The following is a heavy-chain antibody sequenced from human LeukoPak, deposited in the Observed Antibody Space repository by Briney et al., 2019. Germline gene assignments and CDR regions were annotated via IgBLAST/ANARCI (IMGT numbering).Heavy chain of an antibody. Sequence: GGSLRLSCAASGFTVSSNYMSWVRQAPGKGLEWVSVIYSGGSTYYADSVKGRFTISRDNSKNTLYLQMNSLRAEDTAVYYCARDPEGGGYFDYGGKGTLVTVPS. V-gene: IGHV3-66*01. J-gene: IGHJ4*02. CDR2: IYSGGST. CDR3: ARDPEGGGYFDY. CDR1: GFTVSSNY. D-gene: IGHD3-10*01.